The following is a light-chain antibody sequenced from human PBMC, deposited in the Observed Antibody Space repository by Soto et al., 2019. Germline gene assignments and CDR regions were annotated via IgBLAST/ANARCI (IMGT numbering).Light chain of an antibody. CDR1: SNDVGGYNY. J-gene: IGLJ3*02. CDR3: FSYAGGYGFWL. CDR2: DVN. Sequence: QSVLTQPRSVSGSPGQSVTISCSGTSNDVGGYNYVSWYQQHPGKAPKVMIYDVNRRPSGVPDRFSGSKSGNPASLTISGLQAEDEADYYCFSYAGGYGFWLFGGGTKLTVL. V-gene: IGLV2-11*01.